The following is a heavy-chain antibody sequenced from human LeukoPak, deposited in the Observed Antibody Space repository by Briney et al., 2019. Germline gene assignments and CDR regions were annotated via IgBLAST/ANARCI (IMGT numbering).Heavy chain of an antibody. J-gene: IGHJ4*02. D-gene: IGHD3-10*01. V-gene: IGHV4-34*01. CDR1: GGSFSGYY. CDR3: ARGPLWFGELSV. Sequence: SETLSLTCAAYGGSFSGYYWNWIRQPPGKGLEWIGEINHSGSTNYNPSLKSRVTISVDTSKNQFSLKLSSVTAADTAVYYCARGPLWFGELSVWGQGTLVTVSS. CDR2: INHSGST.